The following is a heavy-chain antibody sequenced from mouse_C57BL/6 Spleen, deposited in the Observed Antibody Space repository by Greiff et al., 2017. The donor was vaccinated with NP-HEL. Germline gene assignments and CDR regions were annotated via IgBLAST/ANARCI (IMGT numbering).Heavy chain of an antibody. D-gene: IGHD1-1*01. Sequence: VHLVESGPGLVQPSQSLSITCTVSGFSLTSYGVHWVRQSPGKGLEWLGVIWSGGSTDYNAAFISRLSISKDNSKSQVFFKMNSLQADDTAIYYCARKDYGSPYAMDYWGQGTSVTVSS. J-gene: IGHJ4*01. CDR3: ARKDYGSPYAMDY. CDR2: IWSGGST. CDR1: GFSLTSYG. V-gene: IGHV2-2*01.